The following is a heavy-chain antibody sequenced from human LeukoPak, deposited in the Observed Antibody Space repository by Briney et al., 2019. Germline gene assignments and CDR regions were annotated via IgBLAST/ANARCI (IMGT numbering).Heavy chain of an antibody. J-gene: IGHJ3*02. D-gene: IGHD4-11*01. CDR1: GGTFSSYA. CDR3: ARDDYSTPAAFDI. Sequence: VKVSCKASGGTFSSYAISWVRQAPGQGLEWMGGIIPIFGTANYAQKFQGRVTITADESTSTAYVELSSLRSEDTAVYYCARDDYSTPAAFDIWGQGTMVTVSS. V-gene: IGHV1-69*13. CDR2: IIPIFGTA.